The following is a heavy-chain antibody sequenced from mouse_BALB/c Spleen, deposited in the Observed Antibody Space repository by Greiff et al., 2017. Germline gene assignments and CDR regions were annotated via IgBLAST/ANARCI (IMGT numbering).Heavy chain of an antibody. V-gene: IGHV7-3*02. CDR3: ARDHYYGSSSLFAY. CDR1: GFTFTDYY. Sequence: EVHLVESGGGLVQPGGSLRLSCATSGFTFTDYYMSWVRQPPGKALEWLGFIRNKANGYTTEYSASVKGRFTISRDNSQSILYLQMNTLRAEDSATYYCARDHYYGSSSLFAYWGQGTLVTVSA. J-gene: IGHJ3*01. D-gene: IGHD1-1*01. CDR2: IRNKANGYTT.